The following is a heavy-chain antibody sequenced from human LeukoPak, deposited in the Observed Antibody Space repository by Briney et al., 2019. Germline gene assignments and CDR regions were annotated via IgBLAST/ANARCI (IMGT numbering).Heavy chain of an antibody. Sequence: GGSLRLSCAASGFTFSSYAMGWVRQAPGKGLEWVSAISGSGGSTYYADSVKGRFTISRDNSKNTLYLQMNSLRAEDTAVYYCAKLRGIVGATSGLDYWGQGTLVTVSS. J-gene: IGHJ4*02. CDR3: AKLRGIVGATSGLDY. V-gene: IGHV3-23*01. CDR1: GFTFSSYA. D-gene: IGHD1-26*01. CDR2: ISGSGGST.